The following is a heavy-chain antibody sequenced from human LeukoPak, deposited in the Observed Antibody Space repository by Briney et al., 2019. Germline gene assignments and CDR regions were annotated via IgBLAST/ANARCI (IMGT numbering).Heavy chain of an antibody. D-gene: IGHD3-22*01. Sequence: SETLSLTCAVYGGSFSGYYWSWIRQPRGKGLEWIGEINHSGSTNYNPSLKSRVTISVDTSKNQFSLQLSSMTAADTALYYCARGWQGYYDSSGYYLLDYWGQGTLVTVSS. CDR3: ARGWQGYYDSSGYYLLDY. V-gene: IGHV4-34*01. CDR1: GGSFSGYY. J-gene: IGHJ4*02. CDR2: INHSGST.